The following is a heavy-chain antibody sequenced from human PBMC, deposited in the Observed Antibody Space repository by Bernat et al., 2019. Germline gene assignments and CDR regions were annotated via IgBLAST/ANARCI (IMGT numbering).Heavy chain of an antibody. CDR2: IYSGGST. Sequence: EVQLVETGGGLIQPGGSLRLSCAASGFTVSSNYMIWVRQAPGKGLEWVSVIYSGGSTYYADSVKGRFTISRDNSKNTLCIQMNSLGAEDTAVYYCATRPSQKGYFDYWGQGTLVTVSS. J-gene: IGHJ4*02. V-gene: IGHV3-53*02. CDR3: ATRPSQKGYFDY. CDR1: GFTVSSNY.